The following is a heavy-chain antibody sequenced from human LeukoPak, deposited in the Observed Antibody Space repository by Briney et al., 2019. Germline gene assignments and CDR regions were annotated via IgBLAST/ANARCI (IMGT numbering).Heavy chain of an antibody. CDR1: VYTFPSYY. D-gene: IGHD6-13*01. Sequence: ASVTVSCMTSVYTFPSYYIHWVRPAPCRGLEWMGLLHPSGGSPAYSQRFQGRVNMTRHTSTSTVYMELSSLRSGDTAVYYCARGQQGVDYWGQGTLVTVSS. CDR3: ARGQQGVDY. CDR2: LHPSGGSP. V-gene: IGHV1-46*01. J-gene: IGHJ4*02.